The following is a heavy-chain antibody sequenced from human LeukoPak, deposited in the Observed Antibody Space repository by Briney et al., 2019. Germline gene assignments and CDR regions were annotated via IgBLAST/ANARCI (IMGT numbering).Heavy chain of an antibody. V-gene: IGHV4-39*07. D-gene: IGHD3-9*01. Sequence: SETLSLTCTVSGGSISGSSYYWGWIRQPPGKGLEWIGSIYYSGSTYYNPSLKSRVTISVDTSKNQFSLRLSSVTAADTAVYYCARTVYYDILTGYSYYFDYWGQGTLVTVSS. CDR3: ARTVYYDILTGYSYYFDY. CDR1: GGSISGSSYY. CDR2: IYYSGST. J-gene: IGHJ4*02.